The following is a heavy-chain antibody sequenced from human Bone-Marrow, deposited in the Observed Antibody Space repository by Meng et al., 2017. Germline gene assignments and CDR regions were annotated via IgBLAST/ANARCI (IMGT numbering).Heavy chain of an antibody. V-gene: IGHV3-15*04. CDR1: GVSFTDAW. J-gene: IGHJ4*02. Sequence: GESLKISCVASGVSFTDAWMSWVRQAPGKGLEWVGSIETKSEGGTADYAAPVKGRFSISRDDSKNTLYLQMNTLISEDTGVYFCATGAAAADHWGQGTLVTVSS. D-gene: IGHD6-13*01. CDR2: IETKSEGGTA. CDR3: ATGAAAADH.